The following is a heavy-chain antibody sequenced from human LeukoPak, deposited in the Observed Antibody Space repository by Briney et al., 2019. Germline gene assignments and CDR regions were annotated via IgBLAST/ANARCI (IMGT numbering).Heavy chain of an antibody. J-gene: IGHJ4*02. CDR2: ISSSSYI. V-gene: IGHV3-21*01. CDR3: ARGYSSGWYVFGGY. Sequence: GGSLRLSCAASGFTFSSYSMNWVRQAPGKGLEWVSSISSSSYIYYADSVKGRFTISRDNAKNSPYLQMNSLRAEDTAVYYCARGYSSGWYVFGGYWGQGTLVTVSS. CDR1: GFTFSSYS. D-gene: IGHD6-19*01.